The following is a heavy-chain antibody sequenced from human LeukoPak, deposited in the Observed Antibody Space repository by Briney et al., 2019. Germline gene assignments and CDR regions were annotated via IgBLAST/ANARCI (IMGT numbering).Heavy chain of an antibody. J-gene: IGHJ4*02. CDR2: ISTGGST. Sequence: PSETLSLTCTISRGSISTYYWSWIRQPPGKGLEWIGDISTGGSTNYNPSLKSRVTKSVDTSKNQFSLNLSSVTAADTAVYYCARRRTTGTTGYFDYWGQGSLVTVSS. V-gene: IGHV4-4*09. CDR1: RGSISTYY. CDR3: ARRRTTGTTGYFDY. D-gene: IGHD1-1*01.